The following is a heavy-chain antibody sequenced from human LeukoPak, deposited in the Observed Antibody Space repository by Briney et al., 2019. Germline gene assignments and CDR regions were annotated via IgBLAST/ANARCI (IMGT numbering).Heavy chain of an antibody. CDR3: ARGLFCSSTSCYSDLPFDY. Sequence: SSETLSLTCTVSGGSISSSSYYWGWIRQPPGKGLEWIGSIYYSGSTYYNPSLKSRVTISVDTSKNQFSLKLSSVTAADTAVYYCARGLFCSSTSCYSDLPFDYWGQGTLVTVSS. CDR2: IYYSGST. D-gene: IGHD2-2*01. V-gene: IGHV4-39*01. CDR1: GGSISSSSYY. J-gene: IGHJ4*02.